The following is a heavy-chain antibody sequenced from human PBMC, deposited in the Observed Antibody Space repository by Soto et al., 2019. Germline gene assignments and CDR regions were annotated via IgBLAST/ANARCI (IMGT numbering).Heavy chain of an antibody. CDR2: INAGNGNT. CDR3: ARDPCISICPDY. CDR1: GYTFTSYA. Sequence: QVQLVQSGAEVKKPGASVKVSCKASGYTFTSYAMHWVRQAPGQRLEWMGWINAGNGNTKYSQKFQGRVTITRDTSASTAYMELSSLRSEDTAVYYCARDPCISICPDYWGQGTLVTVSS. V-gene: IGHV1-3*01. J-gene: IGHJ4*02. D-gene: IGHD3-3*02.